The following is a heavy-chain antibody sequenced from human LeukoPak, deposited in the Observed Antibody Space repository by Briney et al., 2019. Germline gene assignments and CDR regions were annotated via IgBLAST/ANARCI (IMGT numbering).Heavy chain of an antibody. CDR1: GGSISTYY. J-gene: IGHJ4*02. CDR3: ARDVYGDPFEN. V-gene: IGHV4-59*13. CDR2: ISNSESA. D-gene: IGHD2-21*02. Sequence: PSETLSLTCTVSGGSISTYYWSWIRKPPGNGLEWIGYISNSESAQYNPSLKSRVTISVDTSKNQISLKLTSVTAADTAVYYCARDVYGDPFENWGQGTLVTVSS.